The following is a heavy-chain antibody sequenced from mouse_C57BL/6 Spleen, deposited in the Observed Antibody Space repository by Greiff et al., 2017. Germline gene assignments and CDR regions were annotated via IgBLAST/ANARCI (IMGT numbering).Heavy chain of an antibody. D-gene: IGHD1-1*01. CDR3: ARDFSHYYGSSYGYFDV. Sequence: EVQRVESGGGLVKPGGSVKLSCAASGFTFSSYAMSWVRQTPEERLEWVATISDGGSYTHYPANLKGRFTISGDNAKNNLYLQMSHLKSEDTAMYYCARDFSHYYGSSYGYFDVWGTGTTVTVSS. CDR2: ISDGGSYT. CDR1: GFTFSSYA. J-gene: IGHJ1*03. V-gene: IGHV5-4*01.